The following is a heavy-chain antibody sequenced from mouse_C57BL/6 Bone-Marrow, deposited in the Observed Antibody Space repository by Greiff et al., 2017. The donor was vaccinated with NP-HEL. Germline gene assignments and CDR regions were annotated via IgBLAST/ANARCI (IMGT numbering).Heavy chain of an antibody. J-gene: IGHJ1*03. CDR1: GFTFSSYA. CDR2: ISDGGSYT. Sequence: EVQLQQSGGGLVKPGGSLKLSCAASGFTFSSYAMSWVRQTPEKRLEWVATISDGGSYTYYSDNVKGRFTISRDNAKNNLYLQMSHLKSEDTAMYYCAREYYGLYWYFDVWGTGTTVTVSS. CDR3: AREYYGLYWYFDV. V-gene: IGHV5-4*01. D-gene: IGHD1-1*01.